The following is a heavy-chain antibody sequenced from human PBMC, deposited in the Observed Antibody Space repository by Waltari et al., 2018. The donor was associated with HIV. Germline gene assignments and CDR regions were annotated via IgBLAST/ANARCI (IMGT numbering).Heavy chain of an antibody. CDR2: IKSKTDGGTE. V-gene: IGHV3-15*01. CDR3: YGFV. Sequence: EVQLVESGGGLVKPGGSLRLSCAASGLTLSNAWMSWVRQAPGKDLEWVGRIKSKTDGGTEDYAAPVKGRFTISRDDSKNILYLQMNSLKTEDTAVYYCYGFVWGQGTLVTVSS. CDR1: GLTLSNAW. D-gene: IGHD3-10*01. J-gene: IGHJ4*02.